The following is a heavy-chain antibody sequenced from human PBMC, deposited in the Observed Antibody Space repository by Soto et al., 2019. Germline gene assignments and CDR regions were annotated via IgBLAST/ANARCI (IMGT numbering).Heavy chain of an antibody. V-gene: IGHV3-30*09. J-gene: IGHJ4*02. D-gene: IGHD6-19*01. Sequence: QVQLVESGGGVVQPGRSLRLSCAASGFTFSSYAMHWVRQAPGKGLEWVAVISYDGSNKYYADSVKGRFAISRDNSKNTLYLQMNSLRAEDTAVYYCARDPTYPRRISGWSFDYWCQGTLVTVSS. CDR1: GFTFSSYA. CDR2: ISYDGSNK. CDR3: ARDPTYPRRISGWSFDY.